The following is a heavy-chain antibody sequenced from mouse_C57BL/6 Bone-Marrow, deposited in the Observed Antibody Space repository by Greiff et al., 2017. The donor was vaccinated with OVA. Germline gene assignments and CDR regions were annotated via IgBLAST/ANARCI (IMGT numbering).Heavy chain of an antibody. Sequence: EVQVVESGGGLVQPKGSLKLSCAASGFSFNTYAMNWVRQAPGKGLEWVARIRSKSNNYATYYADSVKDRFTISRDDSESMPYLQMNNLKTEDTAMYYCVSGLLRYAMDYWGQGTSVTVSS. J-gene: IGHJ4*01. CDR2: IRSKSNNYAT. CDR1: GFSFNTYA. D-gene: IGHD2-10*01. CDR3: VSGLLRYAMDY. V-gene: IGHV10-1*01.